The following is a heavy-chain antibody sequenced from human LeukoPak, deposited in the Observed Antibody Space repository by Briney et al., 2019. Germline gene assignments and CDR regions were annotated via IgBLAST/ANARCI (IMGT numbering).Heavy chain of an antibody. Sequence: PSETLSLTCTVSGGSISSYYWSWIRQRQGRGLEGIGYIYYSGSTNYNPSLKSRVTISVDTSKNQFSLKLSSVTAADTAVYYCARHGPDCSGGSCYSLIDYWGQGTLVTVSS. J-gene: IGHJ4*02. CDR2: IYYSGST. CDR1: GGSISSYY. CDR3: ARHGPDCSGGSCYSLIDY. D-gene: IGHD2-15*01. V-gene: IGHV4-59*08.